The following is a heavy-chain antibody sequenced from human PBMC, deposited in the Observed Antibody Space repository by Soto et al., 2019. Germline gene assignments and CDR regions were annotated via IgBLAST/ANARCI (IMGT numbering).Heavy chain of an antibody. D-gene: IGHD2-15*01. CDR1: GGTFSKYS. J-gene: IGHJ6*02. CDR2: ITPFVDTS. Sequence: QVRLVQSGAEVKKPGSSVKVSCKVSGGTFSKYSLSWVRQTPGQGLEWMGGITPFVDTSNYAQRFLGRVTITADKSTTTAFWEGRGLRSEDTALYFCASPIYCNGGSCYSRHYYGMDVWGQGTTVTVSS. CDR3: ASPIYCNGGSCYSRHYYGMDV. V-gene: IGHV1-69*06.